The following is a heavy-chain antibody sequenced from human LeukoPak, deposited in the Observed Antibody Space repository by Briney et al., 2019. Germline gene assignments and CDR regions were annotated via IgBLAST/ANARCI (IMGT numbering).Heavy chain of an antibody. D-gene: IGHD3-22*01. Sequence: GGSLRLSCAASGFTFDDYGMSWVRQAPGKGLEWVSGINWNGGSTGYADSVKGRFTTSRDNAKNSLYLQMNSLRAEDTALYYCARVYYDSSGYVFDYWGQGTLVTVSS. CDR2: INWNGGST. CDR3: ARVYYDSSGYVFDY. CDR1: GFTFDDYG. J-gene: IGHJ4*02. V-gene: IGHV3-20*04.